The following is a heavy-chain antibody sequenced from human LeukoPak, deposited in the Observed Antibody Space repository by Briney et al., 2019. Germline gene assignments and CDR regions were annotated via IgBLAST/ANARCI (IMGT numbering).Heavy chain of an antibody. V-gene: IGHV3-30-3*01. J-gene: IGHJ4*02. D-gene: IGHD6-6*01. Sequence: GGSLXLSCAASGFTFSSYAMSWVRQAPGKGXEWGAVISYDGSNKYSADSVKGRFTISRDNSKNTLYLQMNSLRAEDTAVYYCARDFFSARPYYFDYWGQGTLVTVSS. CDR1: GFTFSSYA. CDR2: ISYDGSNK. CDR3: ARDFFSARPYYFDY.